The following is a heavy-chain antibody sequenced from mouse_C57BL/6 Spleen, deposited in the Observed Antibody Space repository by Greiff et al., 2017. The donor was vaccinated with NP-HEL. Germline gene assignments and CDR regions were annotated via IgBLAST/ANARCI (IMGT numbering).Heavy chain of an antibody. J-gene: IGHJ1*03. CDR1: GFSLSTFGMG. D-gene: IGHD2-1*01. V-gene: IGHV8-8*01. Sequence: QVTLKESGPGILQPSQTLSLTCSFSGFSLSTFGMGVGWIRPPSGKGLEWLAHIWWDDDKTYNPALKSRLTISKDTSKNQVFLKIANVDTADTATYYCARIVYYGNSLGYFDVWGTGTTVTVSS. CDR3: ARIVYYGNSLGYFDV. CDR2: IWWDDDK.